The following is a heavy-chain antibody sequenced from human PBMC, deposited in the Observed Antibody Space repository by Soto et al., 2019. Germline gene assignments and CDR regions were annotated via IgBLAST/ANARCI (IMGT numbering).Heavy chain of an antibody. CDR1: GGSISSGGYY. V-gene: IGHV4-31*03. D-gene: IGHD1-1*01. Sequence: QVQLQESGPGLVKPSQTLSLTCTVSGGSISSGGYYWTWIRQHPEKGLEWIGYIYYSGSTYYNPSLKSRVTISVDTSKNQCSLKLNSVTAADTAVYYCAGVNPQAQLYFDSWSQGTLVTVSS. J-gene: IGHJ4*02. CDR3: AGVNPQAQLYFDS. CDR2: IYYSGST.